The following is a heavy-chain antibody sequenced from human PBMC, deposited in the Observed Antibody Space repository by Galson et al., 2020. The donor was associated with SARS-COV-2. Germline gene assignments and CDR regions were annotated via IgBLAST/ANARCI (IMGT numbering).Heavy chain of an antibody. J-gene: IGHJ4*02. D-gene: IGHD7-27*01. Sequence: SVTVSCQAPGATFSSYAISWVRQAPAHGLEWMGGIIPIFGTANYAQKFQGRVTITADESTSTAYMELSSLRSEDTAVYYCARVVTGYYFDYWGQGTLVTVSS. CDR3: ARVVTGYYFDY. CDR2: IIPIFGTA. V-gene: IGHV1-69*13. CDR1: GATFSSYA.